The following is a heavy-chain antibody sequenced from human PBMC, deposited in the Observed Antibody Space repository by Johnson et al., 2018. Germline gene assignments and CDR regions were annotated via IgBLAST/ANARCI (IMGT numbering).Heavy chain of an antibody. J-gene: IGHJ6*03. D-gene: IGHD3-22*01. CDR2: INPSGGST. CDR3: ARDGEAWSYPDSSGYFGGYMDV. CDR1: GYTFTSYY. Sequence: QVQLVQSGAEVKKPGASVKVSCKASGYTFTSYYMHWVRQAPGQGLEWMGIINPSGGSTSYAQKFQGRVTMTRDTSTSTVYMELSSLRSEDAAVYYCARDGEAWSYPDSSGYFGGYMDVWGKGTTVAVSS. V-gene: IGHV1-46*01.